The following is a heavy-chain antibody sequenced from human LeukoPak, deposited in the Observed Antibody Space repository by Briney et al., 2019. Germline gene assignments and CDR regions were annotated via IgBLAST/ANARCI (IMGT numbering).Heavy chain of an antibody. CDR2: IYYSGST. J-gene: IGHJ6*02. CDR3: ARVLPNASSSWYLRKFYYYYGMDV. V-gene: IGHV4-59*01. CDR1: GGSISSYY. Sequence: PSETLSLTCTVSGGSISSYYWSWIRQPPGKGLEWIGYIYYSGSTNYNPSLKSRVTISVDTSKNQFSLKLSSVTAADTAVYYCARVLPNASSSWYLRKFYYYYGMDVWGQGTTVTVSS. D-gene: IGHD6-13*01.